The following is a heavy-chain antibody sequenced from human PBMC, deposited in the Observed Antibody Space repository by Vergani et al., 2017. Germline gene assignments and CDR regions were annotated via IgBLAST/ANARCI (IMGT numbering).Heavy chain of an antibody. D-gene: IGHD3-22*01. CDR1: GGSISSGGYY. V-gene: IGHV4-31*03. CDR3: ARVAYYYDTSGYGRFDY. CDR2: IFYRGST. J-gene: IGHJ4*02. Sequence: QVQLQESGPGLVMPSQTLSLTCTVSGGSISSGGYYWSWIRQHPGKGLEWIGHIFYRGSTYYNPSLKSRVTISVDTSKNQFSLKLSSVTAADTAVYYCARVAYYYDTSGYGRFDYWGQGTLVTVSS.